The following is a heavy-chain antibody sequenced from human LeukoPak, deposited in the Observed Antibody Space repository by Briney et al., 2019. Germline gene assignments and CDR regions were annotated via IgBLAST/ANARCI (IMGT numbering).Heavy chain of an antibody. CDR3: SSARTSFSFDY. V-gene: IGHV4-31*03. CDR2: IYYSGST. D-gene: IGHD1-14*01. Sequence: SETLSLTCTVSGVSISSGGYYWSWIRQHPGKGLEWIGYIYYSGSTYYNPSLKSRVTISVDTSKNQFSLKLSSVTAADTAVYYCSSARTSFSFDYWGQGTLVTVSS. CDR1: GVSISSGGYY. J-gene: IGHJ4*02.